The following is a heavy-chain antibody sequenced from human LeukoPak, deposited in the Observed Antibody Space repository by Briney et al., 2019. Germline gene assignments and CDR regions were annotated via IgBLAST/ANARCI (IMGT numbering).Heavy chain of an antibody. CDR3: AKGDWLSYFDY. V-gene: IGHV3-21*01. CDR1: GFTFSSYG. Sequence: GGSLRLSCAASGFTFSSYGMSWVRQAPGKGLEWVSSISSSSSYIYYADSVKGRFTISRDNAKNSLYLQMNSLRAEDTAVYYCAKGDWLSYFDYWGQGTLVTVSS. D-gene: IGHD3/OR15-3a*01. CDR2: ISSSSSYI. J-gene: IGHJ4*02.